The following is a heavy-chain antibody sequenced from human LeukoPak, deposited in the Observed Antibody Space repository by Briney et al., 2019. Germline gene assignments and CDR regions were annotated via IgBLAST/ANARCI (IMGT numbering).Heavy chain of an antibody. CDR2: ISSSSYI. J-gene: IGHJ4*02. D-gene: IGHD5-18*01. Sequence: GGSLRLSCAASGFTFSSYSMNWVRQAPGKGLEWVSSISSSSYIYYADSVKGRFTISRDNAKDSLYLQMNSLRAEDTAVYYCARSPRPVDTAMVTPIDYWGQGTLVTVSS. V-gene: IGHV3-21*01. CDR3: ARSPRPVDTAMVTPIDY. CDR1: GFTFSSYS.